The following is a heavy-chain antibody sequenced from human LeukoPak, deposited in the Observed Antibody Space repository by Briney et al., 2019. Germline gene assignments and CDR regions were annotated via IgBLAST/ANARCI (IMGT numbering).Heavy chain of an antibody. CDR3: ARDVGVYYYYYTDG. V-gene: IGHV4-38-2*02. Sequence: SETLSLTCVVSDYSITSGFYWGWIRQPPGKGLEGIGTIYHSGNTYYTPSLKSRVTISIDTPKNQFSLKLSSVTAADTAVYYCARDVGVYYYYYTDGWSKGSTVTVYS. CDR2: IYHSGNT. CDR1: DYSITSGFY. J-gene: IGHJ6*03. D-gene: IGHD1-26*01.